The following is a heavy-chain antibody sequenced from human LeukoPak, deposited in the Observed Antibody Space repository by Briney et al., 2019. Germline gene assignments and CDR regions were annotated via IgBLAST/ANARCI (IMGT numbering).Heavy chain of an antibody. V-gene: IGHV1-2*02. CDR2: INPNSGGT. CDR1: GGTFSSYA. D-gene: IGHD2-2*01. Sequence: ASVKVSCKASGGTFSSYAFSWVRQAPGQGLEWMGWINPNSGGTNYAQKFQGRVTMTRDTSISTAYMELSRLRSDDTAVYYCARVVVVPAAIANPYYYYYMDVWGKGTTVTVSS. J-gene: IGHJ6*03. CDR3: ARVVVVPAAIANPYYYYYMDV.